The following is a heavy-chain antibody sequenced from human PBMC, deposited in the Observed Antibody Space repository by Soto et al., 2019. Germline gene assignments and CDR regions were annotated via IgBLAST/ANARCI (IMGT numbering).Heavy chain of an antibody. D-gene: IGHD3-10*01. CDR3: ATSYGSGREPFAS. CDR1: GDTFSRYT. V-gene: IGHV1-69*02. Sequence: QVQLVQSGAAVKKPGSSVKVSCTASGDTFSRYTISWVRQVPGQGPEWMGRTIPMLGMADYAKKFQGGVTINADKSTNTAFMVLRTLRSEDTAIYYCATSYGSGREPFASWGQGTPVTVSS. CDR2: TIPMLGMA. J-gene: IGHJ4*02.